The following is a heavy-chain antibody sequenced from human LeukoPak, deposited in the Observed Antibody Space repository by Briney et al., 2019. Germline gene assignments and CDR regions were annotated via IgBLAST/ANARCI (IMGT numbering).Heavy chain of an antibody. D-gene: IGHD3-10*01. CDR3: ANEPLWFVTPGAFDI. V-gene: IGHV3-23*01. Sequence: PGGSLRLSYAASGFTFSSYAMSWVRQAPGKGLEWVSAISGSGGSTYYADSVKGRFTISRDNSKNTLYLQMNSLRAEDTAVYYCANEPLWFVTPGAFDIWGQGTMVTVSS. CDR1: GFTFSSYA. J-gene: IGHJ3*02. CDR2: ISGSGGST.